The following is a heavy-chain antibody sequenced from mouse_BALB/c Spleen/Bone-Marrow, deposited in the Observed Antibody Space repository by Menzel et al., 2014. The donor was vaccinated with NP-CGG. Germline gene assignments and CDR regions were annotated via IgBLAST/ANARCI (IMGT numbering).Heavy chain of an antibody. Sequence: QVQLQQSGPGLVQPSQSLSITCTVSGFSLTSYGVHWVRQSPGKGLEWLGVIWSGGSTDYNAAFISRPSISKDNSKGQVFFKMNSLQANDTAIYYCARDTYYGNPFAYWGQGTLVTVSA. CDR2: IWSGGST. V-gene: IGHV2-2*02. CDR3: ARDTYYGNPFAY. J-gene: IGHJ3*01. CDR1: GFSLTSYG. D-gene: IGHD2-10*01.